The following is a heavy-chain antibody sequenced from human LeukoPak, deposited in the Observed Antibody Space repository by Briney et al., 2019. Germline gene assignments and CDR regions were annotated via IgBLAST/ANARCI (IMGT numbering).Heavy chain of an antibody. CDR2: FDPEDGET. J-gene: IGHJ4*02. V-gene: IGHV1-24*01. CDR1: RYTLTQLS. CDR3: ATIDGHYDSSGY. Sequence: ASVTVSCQVCRYTLTQLSLRWVRQAPGRERAWMGGFDPEDGETIYAQKFQGRVTMTEDTSTDTAYMELSSLRSEDTAVYYCATIDGHYDSSGYWGQGTLVIVSS. D-gene: IGHD3-22*01.